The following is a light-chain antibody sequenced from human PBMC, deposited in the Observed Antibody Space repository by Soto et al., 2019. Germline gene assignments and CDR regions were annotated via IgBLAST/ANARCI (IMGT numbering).Light chain of an antibody. CDR1: QDIGNH. Sequence: IQMTQSPSAISASVGDTVTISCRASQDIGNHLAWFQQKPGKVPQRLIYAASSLQTGVPSRFSGSGSGTDFTLTINSLQPEDFATYYCLQHDSCPPTFGQGTRLEI. CDR2: AAS. J-gene: IGKJ5*01. V-gene: IGKV1-17*03. CDR3: LQHDSCPPT.